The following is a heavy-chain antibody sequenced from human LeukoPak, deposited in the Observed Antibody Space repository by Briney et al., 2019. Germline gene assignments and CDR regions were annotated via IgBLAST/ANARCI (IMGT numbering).Heavy chain of an antibody. J-gene: IGHJ5*01. CDR1: GFTFNKFE. Sequence: GRSLRLSCAASGFTFNKFEMIWVRQAPGKGLEWISYISGGETVIYYADSVEGRFTISRDNANNSLHLQMNSLRVEDTAVYYCARGRYGSSFYFFDSWGQGTLVTVSS. CDR2: ISGGETVI. CDR3: ARGRYGSSFYFFDS. V-gene: IGHV3-48*03. D-gene: IGHD6-13*01.